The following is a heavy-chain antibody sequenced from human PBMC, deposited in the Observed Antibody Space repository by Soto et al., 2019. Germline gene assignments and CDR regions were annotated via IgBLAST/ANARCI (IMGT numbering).Heavy chain of an antibody. J-gene: IGHJ6*02. CDR3: AKQRGHYYGMDV. CDR1: GFTFSSYG. CDR2: ISYDGSNK. V-gene: IGHV3-30*18. Sequence: GGSLRLSCAASGFTFSSYGMHWVRQAPGKGLEWVAVISYDGSNKYYADSVKGRFTISRDNSKNTLYLQMNSLRAEDTAVYYCAKQRGHYYGMDVWGQGTTVTVSS.